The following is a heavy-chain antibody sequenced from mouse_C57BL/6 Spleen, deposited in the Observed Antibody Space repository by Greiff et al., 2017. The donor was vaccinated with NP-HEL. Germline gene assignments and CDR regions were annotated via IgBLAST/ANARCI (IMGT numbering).Heavy chain of an antibody. CDR2: IRLKSDNYAT. D-gene: IGHD3-1*01. J-gene: IGHJ3*01. CDR1: GFTFSNYW. V-gene: IGHV6-3*01. Sequence: EVKLVESGGGLVQPGGSMKLSCGASGFTFSNYWMNWVRQSPEKGLEWVAQIRLKSDNYATHYAESVKGRFTISRDDSKSSVYLRMNNLRAEYTGIYYCTGPSGFAYWGQGTLVTVSA. CDR3: TGPSGFAY.